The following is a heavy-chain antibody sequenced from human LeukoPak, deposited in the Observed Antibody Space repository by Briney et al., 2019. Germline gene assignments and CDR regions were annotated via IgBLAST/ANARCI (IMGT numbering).Heavy chain of an antibody. V-gene: IGHV4-4*07. Sequence: SETLSLTCTVSGGSISSYYWSWIRQPAGKGLEWIGRIYTSGSTNYNPSLKSRVTMSVDTSKNQFSLKLSSVTAADTAVYYCARELVLNGGYHDSSGYYRHFDYWGQGTLATVSS. J-gene: IGHJ4*02. D-gene: IGHD3-22*01. CDR1: GGSISSYY. CDR3: ARELVLNGGYHDSSGYYRHFDY. CDR2: IYTSGST.